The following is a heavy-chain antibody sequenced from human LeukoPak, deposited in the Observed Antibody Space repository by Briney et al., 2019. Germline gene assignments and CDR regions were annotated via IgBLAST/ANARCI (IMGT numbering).Heavy chain of an antibody. V-gene: IGHV4-34*01. J-gene: IGHJ4*02. CDR1: GGPFCGYY. CDR3: ARDSYDFWSGYYRGWVEYTQIDY. CDR2: IKQSGNI. D-gene: IGHD3-3*01. Sequence: SETLSLISGLYGGPFCGYYLIWIRQTPRTGLEWSGEIKQSGNINYNPSLKSRVTISVDTSKNQFSLQLSAVTAEDTAVYYCARDSYDFWSGYYRGWVEYTQIDYWGQGTLVTVPS.